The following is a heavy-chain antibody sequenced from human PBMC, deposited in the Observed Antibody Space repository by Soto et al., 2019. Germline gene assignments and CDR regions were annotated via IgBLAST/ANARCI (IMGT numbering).Heavy chain of an antibody. D-gene: IGHD3-10*01. CDR1: VGTFYTYA. CDR2: ITPMIGTT. CDR3: ARDVSVMTSVFGF. J-gene: IGHJ4*02. Sequence: QVHLVQSGAEVKRPGSSVRVSCRASVGTFYTYAFTWVRQAPGQGLEWMGGITPMIGTTKYAQKFHGRVTFSEDESASTAYMELSNLSSDDTAVYYCARDVSVMTSVFGFWGQGTLITVSS. V-gene: IGHV1-69*01.